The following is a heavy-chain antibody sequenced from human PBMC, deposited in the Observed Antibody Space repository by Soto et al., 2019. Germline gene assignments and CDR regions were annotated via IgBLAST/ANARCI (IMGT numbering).Heavy chain of an antibody. CDR1: GGTFSSYA. CDR3: ASAYYYDSSGYPLDFDY. J-gene: IGHJ4*02. Sequence: SVKVSCKASGGTFSSYAISWVRQAPGQGLEWMGGIIPIFGTANYAQKFQGRATITADESTSTAYMELSSLRSEDTAVYYCASAYYYDSSGYPLDFDYWGQGTLVTVSS. D-gene: IGHD3-22*01. CDR2: IIPIFGTA. V-gene: IGHV1-69*13.